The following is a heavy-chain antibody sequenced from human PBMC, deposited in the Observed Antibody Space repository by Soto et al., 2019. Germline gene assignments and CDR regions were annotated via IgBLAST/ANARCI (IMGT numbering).Heavy chain of an antibody. V-gene: IGHV3-74*01. CDR2: INTDGSST. D-gene: IGHD5-18*01. Sequence: EVQLVESGGGLVQPGGSLRLSCAASGFTFSTYWMHWVRQVPGKGLVWVSRINTDGSSTSYADSVKGRFTISRDNAKNTLCLQMNSLRAEDTAVYLCAIRVGYSYGIMDVWGQGTTVTVSS. CDR3: AIRVGYSYGIMDV. CDR1: GFTFSTYW. J-gene: IGHJ6*02.